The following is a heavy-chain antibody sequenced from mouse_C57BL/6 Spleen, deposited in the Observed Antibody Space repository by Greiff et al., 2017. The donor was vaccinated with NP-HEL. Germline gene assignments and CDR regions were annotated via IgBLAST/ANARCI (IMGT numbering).Heavy chain of an antibody. V-gene: IGHV1-19*01. CDR3: ARGAQAEDYAMDY. Sequence: VQLQQSGPVLVKPGASVKMSCKASGYTFTDYYMNWVKQSHGKSLEWIGVINPYNGGTSYNQKFKGKATLTVDKSSSTSYMELNSLTSEDSAVYYCARGAQAEDYAMDYWGQGTSVTVSS. J-gene: IGHJ4*01. CDR2: INPYNGGT. D-gene: IGHD3-2*02. CDR1: GYTFTDYY.